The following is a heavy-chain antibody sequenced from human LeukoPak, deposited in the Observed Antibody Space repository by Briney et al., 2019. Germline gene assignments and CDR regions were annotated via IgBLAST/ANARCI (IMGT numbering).Heavy chain of an antibody. V-gene: IGHV3-74*01. D-gene: IGHD2-15*01. CDR2: VSSDGGTA. Sequence: GGSLRLSCAASGFSFTTSWMHAVRQVPGKGLAWVSRVSSDGGTARHADSVESRITVSRDNGKNTLYLQMDSLRVEDTAVYYCVRVLDGYCSGGSCYYADWGQGTLVTVSS. J-gene: IGHJ4*02. CDR1: GFSFTTSW. CDR3: VRVLDGYCSGGSCYYAD.